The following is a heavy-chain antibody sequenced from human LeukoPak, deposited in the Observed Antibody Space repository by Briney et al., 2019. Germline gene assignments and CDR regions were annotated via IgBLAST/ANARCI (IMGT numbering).Heavy chain of an antibody. CDR1: GFTFSSYW. V-gene: IGHV3-74*01. J-gene: IGHJ4*02. Sequence: GGSLRLSCAASGFTFSSYWMHWVRQAPGKGLVWVSHIKSDGSSTNYADSVKGRFTISRDNAKNMVYLQMNSLRVEDTALYYCARDRANEAGEYYFDYWGQGTLVTVSS. D-gene: IGHD3-10*01. CDR2: IKSDGSST. CDR3: ARDRANEAGEYYFDY.